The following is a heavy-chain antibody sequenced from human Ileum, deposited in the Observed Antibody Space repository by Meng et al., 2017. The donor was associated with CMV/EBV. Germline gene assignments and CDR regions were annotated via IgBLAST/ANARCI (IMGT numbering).Heavy chain of an antibody. CDR1: CDSIPRWCYY. CDR2: ISYSRNA. Sequence: CDSIPRWCYYWSWIRPHPGKGLEWIGSISYSRNAYYSPSLKSRLTISADTSSNQFSLKLSSVTAADTAVYYCARGGSNSAGYYSPFYWGQGTLVTVSS. V-gene: IGHV4-31*02. D-gene: IGHD3-22*01. J-gene: IGHJ4*02. CDR3: ARGGSNSAGYYSPFY.